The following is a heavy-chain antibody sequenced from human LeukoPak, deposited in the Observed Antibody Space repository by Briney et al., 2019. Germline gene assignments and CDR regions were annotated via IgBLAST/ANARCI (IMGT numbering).Heavy chain of an antibody. D-gene: IGHD6-19*01. CDR2: ISAYNGNT. V-gene: IGHV1-18*01. Sequence: ASVKVSCKASGYTFTSYGISWVRQAPGQGLEWMGWISAYNGNTNYAQKLQGRVTVTTDTSTNTAYMELRSLRSDDTAVYYCARWSGGSDWRYPCGMDVWGQGTTVTVSS. CDR1: GYTFTSYG. J-gene: IGHJ6*02. CDR3: ARWSGGSDWRYPCGMDV.